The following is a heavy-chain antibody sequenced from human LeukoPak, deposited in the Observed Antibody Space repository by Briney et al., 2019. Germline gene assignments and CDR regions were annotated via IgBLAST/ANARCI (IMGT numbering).Heavy chain of an antibody. CDR3: ARGPIVGANPPHLED. J-gene: IGHJ4*02. CDR2: IIPIFGTA. CDR1: GGTFSSYA. D-gene: IGHD1-26*01. V-gene: IGHV1-69*13. Sequence: SVKVSCKASGGTFSSYAISWVRQAPGQGLEWMGGIIPIFGTANYAQKFQGRVTITADESTSTAYMELSSLRSEDTAVYYCARGPIVGANPPHLEDWGQGTLVTVSS.